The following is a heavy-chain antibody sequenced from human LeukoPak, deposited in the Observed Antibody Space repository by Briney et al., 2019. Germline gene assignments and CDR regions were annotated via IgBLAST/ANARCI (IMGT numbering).Heavy chain of an antibody. V-gene: IGHV3-9*01. CDR2: ISWNSGSI. CDR1: GFTFDDYA. CDR3: AKGRRFLEWWDPFDY. J-gene: IGHJ4*02. Sequence: PGGSLRLSCAASGFTFDDYAMHWVRQAPGKGLEWVSGISWNSGSIGYADSVKGRFTISRDNAKNSLYLQMNSLRAEDTALYYCAKGRRFLEWWDPFDYWGQGTLVTVSS. D-gene: IGHD3-3*01.